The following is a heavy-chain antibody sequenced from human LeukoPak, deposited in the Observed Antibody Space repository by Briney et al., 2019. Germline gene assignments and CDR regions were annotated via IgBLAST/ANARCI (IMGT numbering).Heavy chain of an antibody. CDR1: GFTFSKYG. V-gene: IGHV3-30*03. Sequence: GGSLRLSCAASGFTFSKYGMHWVRQTPGKGLEWVAVISYDGSNKYYADSVQGRFTISRDNSKNTLYLQMNSLRSDDTAVYYCARERWGATGFDYWGQGTLVTVSS. CDR3: ARERWGATGFDY. J-gene: IGHJ4*02. D-gene: IGHD1-26*01. CDR2: ISYDGSNK.